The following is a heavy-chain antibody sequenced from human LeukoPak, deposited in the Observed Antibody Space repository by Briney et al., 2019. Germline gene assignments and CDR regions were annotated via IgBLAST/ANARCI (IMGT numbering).Heavy chain of an antibody. Sequence: PGGSLRLSCAASGFTFDDYAMHWVRQAPGKGLEWVSLISGDGGSTYYADSVKGRFTISRDNSKNSLYLQMNSQRTEDTALYYYAKDILVNQGTDDAFDIWGQGTMVTVSS. D-gene: IGHD1-14*01. J-gene: IGHJ3*02. V-gene: IGHV3-43*02. CDR2: ISGDGGST. CDR1: GFTFDDYA. CDR3: AKDILVNQGTDDAFDI.